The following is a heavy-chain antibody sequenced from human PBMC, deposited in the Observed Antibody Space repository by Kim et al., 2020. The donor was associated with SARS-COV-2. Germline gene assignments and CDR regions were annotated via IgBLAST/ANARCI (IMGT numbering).Heavy chain of an antibody. D-gene: IGHD3-10*01. Sequence: DSVKGRFTISRDNSKNTLYLQMNSPRAEDTAVYYCARDVMVRGVIMAFDYWGQGTLVTVSS. CDR3: ARDVMVRGVIMAFDY. J-gene: IGHJ4*02. V-gene: IGHV3-30*07.